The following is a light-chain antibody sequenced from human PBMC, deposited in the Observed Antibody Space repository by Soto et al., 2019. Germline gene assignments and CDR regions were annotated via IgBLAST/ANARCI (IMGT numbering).Light chain of an antibody. V-gene: IGLV1-40*01. J-gene: IGLJ1*01. CDR3: QSYDTSLNAYV. CDR2: SNS. CDR1: GSNIGAGYD. Sequence: QSVLTQPPSVSGAPGQRVTISCTGSGSNIGAGYDVHWYQQLPGSAPKVVIYSNSNRPSGVPDRFSGSRSGTSASLAITGLQAEDEADYYCQSYDTSLNAYVFGTGTKLTV.